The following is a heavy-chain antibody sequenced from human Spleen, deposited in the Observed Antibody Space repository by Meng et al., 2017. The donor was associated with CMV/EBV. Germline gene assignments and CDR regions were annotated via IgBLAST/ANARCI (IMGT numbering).Heavy chain of an antibody. CDR2: ISGSSNYI. J-gene: IGHJ4*02. D-gene: IGHD1-26*01. V-gene: IGHV3-21*01. CDR1: GFTFSSYS. Sequence: GESLKISCAASGFTFSSYSMNWVRQAPGKGLEWLSSISGSSNYIYYADSVKGRFTISRDNAKNSLYLQMNSLRADDTSVYYCATGDSGSYYVYWGRGTLVTVSS. CDR3: ATGDSGSYYVY.